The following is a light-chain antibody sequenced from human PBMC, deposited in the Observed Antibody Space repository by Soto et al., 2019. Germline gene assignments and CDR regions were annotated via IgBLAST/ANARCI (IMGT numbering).Light chain of an antibody. Sequence: EIFLTQSPATLSLSPGERATLSCRASQSVSRYLAWYQQKPGQAPRLLIYDASNRATGIQARFSGSGSGTDFTLTISSLEPEDFAVYYCQQRSNWPPVTFGGGTKVDIK. CDR2: DAS. J-gene: IGKJ4*01. CDR3: QQRSNWPPVT. V-gene: IGKV3-11*01. CDR1: QSVSRY.